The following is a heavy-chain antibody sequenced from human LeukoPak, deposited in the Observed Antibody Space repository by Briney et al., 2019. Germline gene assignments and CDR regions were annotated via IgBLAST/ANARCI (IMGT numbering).Heavy chain of an antibody. V-gene: IGHV3-30*02. D-gene: IGHD2-2*01. CDR1: GFTFSSYG. CDR3: AKIAPSVGVPAARYKGGFDY. CDR2: IRYDGSNK. J-gene: IGHJ4*02. Sequence: PGGSLRLSCAASGFTFSSYGMHWVRQAPGKGLEWVAFIRYDGSNKYYADSVKRRFTISRDNSKNTLYLQMNSLRAEDTAVYYCAKIAPSVGVPAARYKGGFDYWGQGTLVTVSS.